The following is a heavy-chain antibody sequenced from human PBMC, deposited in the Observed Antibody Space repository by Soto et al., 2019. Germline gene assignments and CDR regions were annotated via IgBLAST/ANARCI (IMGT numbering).Heavy chain of an antibody. Sequence: SVKVSCKASGFTFTSSAVQWVRQARGQRLEWIGWIVAGSGNTNYAQKFQERVTITRDMSTSTAYMELSSLRSEDTAVYYCAAILGYCSGGSCYNWFDPWGQGTLVTVSS. CDR2: IVAGSGNT. V-gene: IGHV1-58*01. CDR3: AAILGYCSGGSCYNWFDP. J-gene: IGHJ5*02. CDR1: GFTFTSSA. D-gene: IGHD2-15*01.